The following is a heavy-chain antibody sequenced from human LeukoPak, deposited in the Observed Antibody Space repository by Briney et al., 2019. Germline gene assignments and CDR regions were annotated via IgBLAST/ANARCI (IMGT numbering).Heavy chain of an antibody. Sequence: KSSETLSLTCAVYGGSFSGYYWSWIRQPPGKGLEWIGEINHSGSTNYNPSLKSRVTISVDTSKNQFSLKLSSVTAADTAVYYCARRRIQLWSTRIFDYWGQGTLVTVSS. CDR1: GGSFSGYY. CDR2: INHSGST. CDR3: ARRRIQLWSTRIFDY. D-gene: IGHD5-18*01. J-gene: IGHJ4*02. V-gene: IGHV4-34*01.